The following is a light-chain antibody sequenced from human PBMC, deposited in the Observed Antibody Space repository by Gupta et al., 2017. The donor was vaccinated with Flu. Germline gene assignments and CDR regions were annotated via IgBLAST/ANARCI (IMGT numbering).Light chain of an antibody. J-gene: IGKJ2*01. V-gene: IGKV1-39*01. Sequence: IRMTQSPSSLSASVGDRVTITCRASQSISNSLNWYHQKPGRAPNLLIYAASSLRSGVPSRFSGSGSGTHFTLTISSLQPEDFATYYCQQSYSTPRTFGQWTKLEIK. CDR1: QSISNS. CDR2: AAS. CDR3: QQSYSTPRT.